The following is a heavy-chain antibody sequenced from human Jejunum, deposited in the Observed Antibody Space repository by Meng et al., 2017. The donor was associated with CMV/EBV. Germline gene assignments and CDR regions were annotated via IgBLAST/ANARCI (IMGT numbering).Heavy chain of an antibody. Sequence: SGYTFTREGISWVRQAPGQGLEWMGWISAYNGNTNYAQKLQGRVTMTTDTSTSTAYMELRSLRSDDTAVYYCARVNWSGYSLFDYWGQGTLVTVSS. J-gene: IGHJ4*02. D-gene: IGHD3-3*01. CDR2: ISAYNGNT. V-gene: IGHV1-18*01. CDR1: GYTFTREG. CDR3: ARVNWSGYSLFDY.